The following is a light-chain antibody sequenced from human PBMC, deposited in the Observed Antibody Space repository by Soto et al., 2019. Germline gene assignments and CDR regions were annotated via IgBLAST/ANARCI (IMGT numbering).Light chain of an antibody. CDR3: HQYNSDYT. CDR1: QSINNC. Sequence: DIQMTQSPSTLSAFVGDRVTITCRASQSINNCLAWYQQKPGEAPKLLIYDASSLQSGVPSRFSGSGSGTDFTLTISSLQPDEFATDYCHQYNSDYTFGQGTRLEV. V-gene: IGKV1-5*01. J-gene: IGKJ2*01. CDR2: DAS.